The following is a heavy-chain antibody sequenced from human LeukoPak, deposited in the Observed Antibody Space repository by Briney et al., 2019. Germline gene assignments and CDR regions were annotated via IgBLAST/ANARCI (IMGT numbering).Heavy chain of an antibody. J-gene: IGHJ4*02. Sequence: GASLRLSCAASGFTFSSYAMSWVRQAPGKGLELVSAISGSGGSTYYADSVKGRFTISRDNSKNTLYLQMNSLRAEDTAVYYCAIDTQIVVATPGDYWGQGTRVTVSS. V-gene: IGHV3-23*01. D-gene: IGHD3-22*01. CDR1: GFTFSSYA. CDR2: ISGSGGST. CDR3: AIDTQIVVATPGDY.